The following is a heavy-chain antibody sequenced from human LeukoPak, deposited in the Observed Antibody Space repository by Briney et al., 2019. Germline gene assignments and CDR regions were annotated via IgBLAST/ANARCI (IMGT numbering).Heavy chain of an antibody. V-gene: IGHV3-74*01. CDR2: IKSDASTT. J-gene: IGHJ4*02. CDR1: GFTFSSYW. D-gene: IGHD3-3*01. CDR3: AKDGGYDFWSGYYREVFALDY. Sequence: PGGSLRLSCAASGFTFSSYWMHWVRQAPGKGLVWVSRIKSDASTTTYADSVKGRFTISRDNAKNTLYLQMNSLRAEDTAVYYCAKDGGYDFWSGYYREVFALDYWGQGTLVTVSS.